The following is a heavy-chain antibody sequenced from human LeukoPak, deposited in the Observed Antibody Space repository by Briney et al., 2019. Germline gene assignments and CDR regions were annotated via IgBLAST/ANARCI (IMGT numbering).Heavy chain of an antibody. CDR3: AELGITMIGGV. J-gene: IGHJ6*04. CDR2: FHPEDGET. Sequence: ASVKVSCKVSGYTVTELSMHWVRQSPGKGLEWMGGFHPEDGETIYAQKFQGRVTMTEDTSTDTAYMELSSLRSEDTAVYYCAELGITMIGGVWGKGTTVTISS. V-gene: IGHV1-24*01. D-gene: IGHD3-10*02. CDR1: GYTVTELS.